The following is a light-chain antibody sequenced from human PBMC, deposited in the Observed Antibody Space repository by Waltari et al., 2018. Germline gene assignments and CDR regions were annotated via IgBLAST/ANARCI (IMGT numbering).Light chain of an antibody. J-gene: IGKJ1*01. CDR2: WAS. CDR1: QSVLYSSNNNNY. CDR3: QQYYSFSWT. Sequence: DIVMTQSPDSLAVSLGERATINCNSSQSVLYSSNNNNYLAWYQQKPGQPPKLLIYWASTRESGVPDRFSGSGSGTDFTLTISSLQAEDVAVYYCQQYYSFSWTFGQGTKVEIK. V-gene: IGKV4-1*01.